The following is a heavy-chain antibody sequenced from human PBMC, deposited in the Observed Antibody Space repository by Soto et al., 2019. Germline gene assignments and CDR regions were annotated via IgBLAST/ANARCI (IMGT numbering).Heavy chain of an antibody. CDR2: IIPILGIA. J-gene: IGHJ5*02. CDR3: ARDHHSDSSAVPARWFDP. Sequence: QVQLVQSGAEVKKPGSSVKVSCKASGGTFSSYTISWVRQAPGQGLEWMGRIIPILGIANYDQKFQGRVTMTGDNSTSTAYLELSSLRSEDTAVYYCARDHHSDSSAVPARWFDPWGQGTLVTVSS. V-gene: IGHV1-69*08. D-gene: IGHD3-22*01. CDR1: GGTFSSYT.